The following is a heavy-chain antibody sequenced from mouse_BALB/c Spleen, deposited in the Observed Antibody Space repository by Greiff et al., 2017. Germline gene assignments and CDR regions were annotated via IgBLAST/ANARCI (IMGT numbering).Heavy chain of an antibody. D-gene: IGHD2-1*01. CDR3: ARRGGNYAYYAMDY. CDR1: GFTFSSFG. Sequence: EVKLQESGGGLVQPGGSRKLSCAASGFTFSSFGMHWVRQAPEKGLEWVAYISSGSSTIYYADTVKGRFTISRDNPKNTLFLQMTSLRSEDTAMYYCARRGGNYAYYAMDYWGQGTSVTVSS. CDR2: ISSGSSTI. J-gene: IGHJ4*01. V-gene: IGHV5-17*02.